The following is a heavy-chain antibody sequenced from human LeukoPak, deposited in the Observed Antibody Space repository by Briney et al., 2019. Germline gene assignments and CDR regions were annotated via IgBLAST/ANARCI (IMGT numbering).Heavy chain of an antibody. CDR1: GFTFSSYG. CDR3: ARARSIVGVSPFQH. D-gene: IGHD1-26*01. Sequence: PGGSLRLSCAASGFTFSSYGMHWVRQAPGKGLEWVAVISHDGSNKYYADSVKGRCTISRDNSKNTLYLQMNSLRPEDTAVYYCARARSIVGVSPFQHWGQGTLVTVSS. J-gene: IGHJ1*01. V-gene: IGHV3-30*03. CDR2: ISHDGSNK.